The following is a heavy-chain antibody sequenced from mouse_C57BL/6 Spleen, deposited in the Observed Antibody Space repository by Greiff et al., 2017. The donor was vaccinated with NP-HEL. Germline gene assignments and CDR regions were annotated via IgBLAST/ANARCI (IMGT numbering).Heavy chain of an antibody. CDR1: GYAFSSYW. V-gene: IGHV1-80*01. CDR3: ARGDYYGSSYDYYAMDY. CDR2: IYPGDGDT. Sequence: QVQLQQSGAELVKPGASVKISCKASGYAFSSYWMNWVKQRPGKGLEGIGQIYPGDGDTNYNGKFKGKATLTADKSSSTAYMQLSSLTSEDSAVYFCARGDYYGSSYDYYAMDYWGQGTSVTVSS. D-gene: IGHD1-1*01. J-gene: IGHJ4*01.